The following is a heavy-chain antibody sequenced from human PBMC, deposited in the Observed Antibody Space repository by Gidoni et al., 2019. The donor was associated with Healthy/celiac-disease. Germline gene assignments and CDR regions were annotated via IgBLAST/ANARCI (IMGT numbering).Heavy chain of an antibody. CDR1: GYTSTSYY. CDR2: INPSGGST. Sequence: QVQLVQSGAEVKKPGASVKGSCKASGYTSTSYYMHWVRQAPGQGLEWMGIINPSGGSTRYAQKFQGRVTMTRDTSTSTVYMELSSLRSEDTAVYYCARVGPPLVGAPDYWGQGTLVTVSS. J-gene: IGHJ4*02. D-gene: IGHD1-26*01. CDR3: ARVGPPLVGAPDY. V-gene: IGHV1-46*01.